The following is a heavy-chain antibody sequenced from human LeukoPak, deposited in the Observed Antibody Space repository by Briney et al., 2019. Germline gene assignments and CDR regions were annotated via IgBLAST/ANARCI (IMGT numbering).Heavy chain of an antibody. J-gene: IGHJ6*02. CDR3: ARLCSSTSCYAYYYYYGMDV. D-gene: IGHD2-2*01. Sequence: KPSETLSLTCAVYGGSFSVYYWSWIRQPPGKGLEWIGEINHSGSTNYNPSLKSRVTISVDTSKNQFSLKLSSVTAADTAVYYCARLCSSTSCYAYYYYYGMDVWGQGTTVTVSS. CDR2: INHSGST. V-gene: IGHV4-34*01. CDR1: GGSFSVYY.